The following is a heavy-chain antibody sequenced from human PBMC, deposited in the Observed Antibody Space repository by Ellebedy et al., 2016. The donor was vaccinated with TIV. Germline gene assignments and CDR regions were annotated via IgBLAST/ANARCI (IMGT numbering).Heavy chain of an antibody. J-gene: IGHJ3*02. CDR1: GDTFNIYA. V-gene: IGHV1-69*13. Sequence: AASVKVSCKLSGDTFNIYAISWARQAPGQGLEWMGAVLPALGTANYAQKFQGRLPITSDGSAGTAYMELRGLVFEDTAVYYCARPYGSGRSLGAFDIWGQGTPVTVSS. D-gene: IGHD3-10*01. CDR3: ARPYGSGRSLGAFDI. CDR2: VLPALGTA.